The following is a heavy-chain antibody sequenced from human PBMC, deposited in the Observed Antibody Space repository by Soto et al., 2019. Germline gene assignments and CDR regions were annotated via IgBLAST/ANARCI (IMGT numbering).Heavy chain of an antibody. J-gene: IGHJ4*02. CDR1: GFTFSSYA. V-gene: IGHV3-23*01. CDR3: VAHSRGSGSGSYYPSFDY. D-gene: IGHD3-10*01. CDR2: ISGSGGST. Sequence: VGSLRLSCAASGFTFSSYAMSWVRQAPGKGLEWVSAISGSGGSTYYADSVKGRFTISRDNSKNTLYLQMNSLRAEDTAVYYCVAHSRGSGSGSYYPSFDYWGQGTLVTVSS.